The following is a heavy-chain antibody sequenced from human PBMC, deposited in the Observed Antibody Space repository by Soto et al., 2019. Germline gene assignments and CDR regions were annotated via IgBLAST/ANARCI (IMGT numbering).Heavy chain of an antibody. CDR2: IWYDGSNQ. CDR1: GFTVSSFA. V-gene: IGHV3-33*06. CDR3: AKAGAYCSGGSCYGHNWLDP. D-gene: IGHD2-15*01. Sequence: QVQLVESGGGVVQPGRSLRLSCAASGFTVSSFAMHWVRQAPGKGLEWVAVIWYDGSNQEYADSVKGRFTISRDNSKNTLYLQMNSLRDEDTAVYHCAKAGAYCSGGSCYGHNWLDPWGQGTLVTVSS. J-gene: IGHJ5*02.